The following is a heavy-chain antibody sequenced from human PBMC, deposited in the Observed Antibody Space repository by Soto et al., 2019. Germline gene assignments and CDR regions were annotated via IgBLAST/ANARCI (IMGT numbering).Heavy chain of an antibody. CDR1: GFTFSIYA. D-gene: IGHD4-17*01. V-gene: IGHV3-23*01. J-gene: IGHJ3*02. CDR2: LNAGGDDT. CDR3: AHPRGYGVFDAYDI. Sequence: EVQLLESGGGLVQPGGSLRLSCAASGFTFSIYAMSWVRQAPGKGLEWVSALNAGGDDTYYADPVKGRFTISRDNSMNALYLQMNGLRIDDTAVYYCAHPRGYGVFDAYDIWGQGTMVTVSS.